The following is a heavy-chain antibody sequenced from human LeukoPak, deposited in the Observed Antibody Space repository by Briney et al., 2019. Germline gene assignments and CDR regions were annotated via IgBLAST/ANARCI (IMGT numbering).Heavy chain of an antibody. CDR1: GFTFSSYA. J-gene: IGHJ4*02. CDR3: ARRYCSSTTCPVDC. CDR2: ISGSGGST. V-gene: IGHV3-23*01. Sequence: GGSLRLSCAASGFTFSSYAMSWVRKAPGKGLEWVSAISGSGGSTYYADSVKGRFTISRDNSKNTLYLQMNSLRAEDTAVYYCARRYCSSTTCPVDCWGQGTLVTVSS. D-gene: IGHD2-2*01.